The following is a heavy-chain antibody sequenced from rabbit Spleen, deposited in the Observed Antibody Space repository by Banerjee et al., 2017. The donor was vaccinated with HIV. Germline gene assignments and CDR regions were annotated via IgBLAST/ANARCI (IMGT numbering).Heavy chain of an antibody. V-gene: IGHV1S45*01. J-gene: IGHJ4*01. CDR1: GFTLSSYW. D-gene: IGHD8-1*01. Sequence: QEQLEESGGDLVKPGASLTLTCKASGFTLSSYWMCWVRQAPGKGLEWIACIFNTNGDTGYASWAKGRFTISKTSSSTVTLQMTSLTAADTATYFCARDAGRGDYIDGVFNLWGPGTLVTVS. CDR2: IFNTNGDT. CDR3: ARDAGRGDYIDGVFNL.